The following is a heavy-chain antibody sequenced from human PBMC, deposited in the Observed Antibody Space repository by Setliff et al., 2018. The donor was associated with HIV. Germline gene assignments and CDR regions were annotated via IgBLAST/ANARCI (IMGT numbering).Heavy chain of an antibody. CDR3: ARLSLSLVRGIINSGDRFFDY. J-gene: IGHJ4*02. CDR1: GGTISSSDYY. Sequence: SETLSLTCTVSGGTISSSDYYWGWIRQPPGKGLEWIGSIYYSGTTYYNPSLKSRVTISVDTSKSQFSLKLSSVTAADTAVYYCARLSLSLVRGIINSGDRFFDYWGQGSLV. CDR2: IYYSGTT. V-gene: IGHV4-39*01. D-gene: IGHD3-10*01.